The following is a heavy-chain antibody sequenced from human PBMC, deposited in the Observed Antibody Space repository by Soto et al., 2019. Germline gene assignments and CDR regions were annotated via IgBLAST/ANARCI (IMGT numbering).Heavy chain of an antibody. V-gene: IGHV4-59*01. CDR2: IYYSGST. D-gene: IGHD3-3*01. J-gene: IGHJ5*02. CDR1: GGSISSYY. Sequence: QVQLQESGPGLVKPSETLSLTCTVSGGSISSYYWSWIRQPPGKGLEWIGYIYYSGSTNYNPSLKSRVTLSVDTSKNHHSLQLSSVTDADTAVYYCARGTEWFKHWFDAWGQGTLVTVS. CDR3: ARGTEWFKHWFDA.